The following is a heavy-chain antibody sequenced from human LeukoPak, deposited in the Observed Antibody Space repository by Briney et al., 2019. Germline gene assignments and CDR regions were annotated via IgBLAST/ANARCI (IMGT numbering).Heavy chain of an antibody. CDR3: ASGPRYYYGSGSYYKGYYFDY. Sequence: SETLSPTCAVYGGSFSGYYWSWIRQPPGKGLEWIGEINHSGSANYNPSLKSRVTISVDTSKNQFSLKLSSVTAADTAVYYCASGPRYYYGSGSYYKGYYFDYWGQGTLVTVSS. CDR2: INHSGSA. J-gene: IGHJ4*02. CDR1: GGSFSGYY. D-gene: IGHD3-10*01. V-gene: IGHV4-34*01.